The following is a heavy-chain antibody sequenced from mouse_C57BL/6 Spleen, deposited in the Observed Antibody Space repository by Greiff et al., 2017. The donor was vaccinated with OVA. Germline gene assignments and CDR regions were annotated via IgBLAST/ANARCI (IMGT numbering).Heavy chain of an antibody. V-gene: IGHV3-6*01. CDR1: GYSITSGYY. D-gene: IGHD1-1*01. Sequence: VQLQQSGPGLVKPSQSLSLTCSVTGYSITSGYYWNWIRQFPGNKLEWMGYISYDGSNNYNPSLKNRISITRDTSKNQFFLKLNSVTTEDTATYYCARGAGSSYCYFDYWGQGTTLTVSS. CDR2: ISYDGSN. J-gene: IGHJ2*01. CDR3: ARGAGSSYCYFDY.